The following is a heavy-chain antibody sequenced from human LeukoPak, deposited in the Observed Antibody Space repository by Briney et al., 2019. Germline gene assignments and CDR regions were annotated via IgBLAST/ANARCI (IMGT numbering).Heavy chain of an antibody. CDR3: AKDAIRYFDWAPSDY. D-gene: IGHD3-9*01. V-gene: IGHV3-23*01. J-gene: IGHJ4*02. CDR1: GFTFSSYA. Sequence: GGSLRLSCAASGFTFSSYAMSWVRQAPGKGLEWVSAISGSGGSTYYADSVKGRFTISRDNSKNTLYLQMNSLRAEDTALFYQAKDAIRYFDWAPSDYWGQGTLVTVSS. CDR2: ISGSGGST.